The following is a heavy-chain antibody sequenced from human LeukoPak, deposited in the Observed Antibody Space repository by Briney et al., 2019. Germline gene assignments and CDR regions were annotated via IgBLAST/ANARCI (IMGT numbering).Heavy chain of an antibody. D-gene: IGHD2-15*01. CDR1: GFTFSSYA. V-gene: IGHV3-30-3*01. CDR3: ARDSVPGWAADY. CDR2: ISYDGSNK. J-gene: IGHJ4*02. Sequence: PGRSLRLSCAASGFTFSSYAMHWVRQAPGKGLEWVAVISYDGSNKYCADSVKGRFTISRDNSKNTLYLQMNSLRAEDTAVYYCARDSVPGWAADYWGQGTLVTVSS.